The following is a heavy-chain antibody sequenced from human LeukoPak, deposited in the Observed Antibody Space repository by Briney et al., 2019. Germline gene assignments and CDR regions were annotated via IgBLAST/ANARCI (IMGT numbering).Heavy chain of an antibody. D-gene: IGHD6-6*01. V-gene: IGHV3-20*04. CDR2: INWNGGST. J-gene: IGHJ4*02. CDR3: ARGGDSSSAPGDY. Sequence: RGSLRLSCAASGFTFDDYGMSWVRPAPGKGLGWVSGINWNGGSTGYADSVKGRFTISRDNAKNSLYLQMNSVRAEDTALYYCARGGDSSSAPGDYWGQGTLVTVSS. CDR1: GFTFDDYG.